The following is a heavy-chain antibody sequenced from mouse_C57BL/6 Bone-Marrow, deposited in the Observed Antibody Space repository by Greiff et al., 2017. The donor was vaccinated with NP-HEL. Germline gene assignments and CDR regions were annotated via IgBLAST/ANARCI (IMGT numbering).Heavy chain of an antibody. D-gene: IGHD2-3*01. J-gene: IGHJ4*01. CDR3: ARASDGLYAMDY. Sequence: EVKLMESGGGLVQSGRSLRLSCATSGFTFSDFYMEWVRQAPGKGLEWIAASRNKANDYTTEYSASVKGRFIVSRDTSQSILYLQMNALRAEDTAIYYCARASDGLYAMDYWGQGTSVTVSS. CDR1: GFTFSDFY. CDR2: SRNKANDYTT. V-gene: IGHV7-1*01.